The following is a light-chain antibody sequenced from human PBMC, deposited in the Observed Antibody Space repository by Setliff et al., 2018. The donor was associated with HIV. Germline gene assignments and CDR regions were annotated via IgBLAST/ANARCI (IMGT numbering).Light chain of an antibody. Sequence: SALTQPASVSGSPGQSITISCTGASSDFGGYNYVSWYEQHPGKAPKLMIYDVSKRPSGVSNRFSGSKSGNTASLTISGLQAEDEADYYCSSYTSRNTYVFGTGTQLTVL. CDR3: SSYTSRNTYV. V-gene: IGLV2-14*03. CDR1: SSDFGGYNY. CDR2: DVS. J-gene: IGLJ1*01.